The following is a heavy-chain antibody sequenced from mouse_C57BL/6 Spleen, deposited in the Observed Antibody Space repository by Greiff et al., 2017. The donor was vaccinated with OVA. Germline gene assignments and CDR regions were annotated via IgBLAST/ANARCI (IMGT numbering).Heavy chain of an antibody. Sequence: EVKVEESGGGLVQPGGSMKLSCVASGFTFSNYWMNWVRQSPEKGLEWVAQIRLKSDNYATHYAESVKGRFTISRDDSKSSVYLQMNNLRAEDTGIYYCTGPLYYYWAMDYWGQGTSVTVSS. CDR3: TGPLYYYWAMDY. J-gene: IGHJ4*01. D-gene: IGHD1-1*01. CDR1: GFTFSNYW. CDR2: IRLKSDNYAT. V-gene: IGHV6-3*01.